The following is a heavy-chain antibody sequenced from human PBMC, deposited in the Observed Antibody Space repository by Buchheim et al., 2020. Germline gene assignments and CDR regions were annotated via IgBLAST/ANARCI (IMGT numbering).Heavy chain of an antibody. CDR3: ASFSGYDQSDGQEYYYYGMDV. CDR1: GGSISSGDYY. CDR2: IYYSGST. J-gene: IGHJ6*02. V-gene: IGHV4-30-4*01. D-gene: IGHD5-12*01. Sequence: QVQLQESGPGLVKPSQTLSLTCTVSGGSISSGDYYWSGNSKPPGKGLEWIGYIYYSGSTYYNPSLKSRVTISVDTSKNQFSLKLSSVTAADTAVYYCASFSGYDQSDGQEYYYYGMDVWGQGTT.